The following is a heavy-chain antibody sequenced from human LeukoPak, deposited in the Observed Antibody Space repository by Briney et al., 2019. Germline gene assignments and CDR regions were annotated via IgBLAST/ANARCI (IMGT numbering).Heavy chain of an antibody. Sequence: SETLSLTCTVSGGSISSYYWSWIRQPPGKGLEWIGEINHSGSTNYNPSLKSRVTISVDTSKNQFSLKLSSVTAADTAVYYCARGGIPISSGWFHYWGQGTLVTVSS. V-gene: IGHV4-34*01. CDR1: GGSISSYY. D-gene: IGHD6-19*01. CDR2: INHSGST. CDR3: ARGGIPISSGWFHY. J-gene: IGHJ4*02.